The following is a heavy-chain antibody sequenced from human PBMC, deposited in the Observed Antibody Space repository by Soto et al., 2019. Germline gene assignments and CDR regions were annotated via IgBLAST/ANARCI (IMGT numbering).Heavy chain of an antibody. CDR1: GYIFIDYF. CDR2: INPSSGET. CDR3: VRGLKWRELDY. Sequence: ASVKVSCKASGYIFIDYFIQWVRQAPGQGLEWMGWINPSSGETTYAQKFQGRVTMTRDTSISTAYMDLITLRSDDTAIYYCVRGLKWRELDYWGQGTPVTVSS. V-gene: IGHV1-2*02. D-gene: IGHD2-15*01. J-gene: IGHJ4*02.